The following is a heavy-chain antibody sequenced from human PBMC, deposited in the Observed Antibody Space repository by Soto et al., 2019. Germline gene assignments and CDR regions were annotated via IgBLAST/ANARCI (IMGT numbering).Heavy chain of an antibody. V-gene: IGHV3-23*01. CDR2: ISGSGGST. Sequence: PWGSLKLSCEISGGTFGRYAMSWVRQAPGKGLEWVSAISGSGGSTYYADSVKGRFTISRDNSKNTLYLQMNSLRAEDTAVYYCANPRGLDYFDYWGQGTLVTVSS. CDR1: GGTFGRYA. J-gene: IGHJ4*02. CDR3: ANPRGLDYFDY.